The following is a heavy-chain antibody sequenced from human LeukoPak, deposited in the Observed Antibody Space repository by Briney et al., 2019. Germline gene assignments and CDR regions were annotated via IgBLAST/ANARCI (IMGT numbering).Heavy chain of an antibody. CDR3: ASVYGGNTVPARYIAD. V-gene: IGHV1-8*01. J-gene: IGHJ4*02. D-gene: IGHD4-23*01. CDR1: GYTFTSYD. Sequence: GASVTVSFTASGYTFTSYDINWVRQATGQGLEWMGWMNPNSGNTGYAQKFQGRVTMTRNTSISTAYMELSSLRSEDTAVYYCASVYGGNTVPARYIADWGQGTLVTVSS. CDR2: MNPNSGNT.